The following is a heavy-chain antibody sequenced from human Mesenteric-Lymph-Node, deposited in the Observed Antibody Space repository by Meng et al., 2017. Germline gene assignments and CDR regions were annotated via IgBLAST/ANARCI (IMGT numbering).Heavy chain of an antibody. CDR3: AREVRGGDVTNFDY. CDR2: IYYSGGT. CDR1: GASIGGYY. V-gene: IGHV4-59*01. Sequence: SETLSLTCTVSGASIGGYYWTWIRQPPGEGLEWIGYIYYSGGTNYNPSLKSRVTISVDTSKNQFSLQLSSVTAADTAVYYCAREVRGGDVTNFDYWGQGTLVTVSS. J-gene: IGHJ4*02. D-gene: IGHD3-10*01.